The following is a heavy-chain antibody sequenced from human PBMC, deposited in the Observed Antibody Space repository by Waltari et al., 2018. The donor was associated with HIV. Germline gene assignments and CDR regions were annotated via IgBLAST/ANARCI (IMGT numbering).Heavy chain of an antibody. J-gene: IGHJ5*02. D-gene: IGHD3-16*01. CDR1: GFVFSSYG. V-gene: IGHV3-33*01. Sequence: QVQLVESGGGVARPGRSLTLACEASGFVFSSYGMHWVRQAPGKGPEWVAVIWRDGITKFYIDSVKGRFTISRDNSKNTLYLHMDSLRAEDTATYYCVRDSYGFDIWGQGNPV. CDR3: VRDSYGFDI. CDR2: IWRDGITK.